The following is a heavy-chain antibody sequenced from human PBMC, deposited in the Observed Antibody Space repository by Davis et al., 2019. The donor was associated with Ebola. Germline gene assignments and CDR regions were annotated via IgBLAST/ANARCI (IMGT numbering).Heavy chain of an antibody. Sequence: PSETLSLTCDISGDSVSSNSGAWNWIRQSPSRGLEWLGRTYYSSKWYKDYAVSVKSRITINPDPSRNHFSLQLNSVTPEDTAVYYCARGWLRGPFDYWGQGTLVTVSS. D-gene: IGHD3-9*01. CDR3: ARGWLRGPFDY. CDR2: TYYSSKWYK. V-gene: IGHV6-1*01. J-gene: IGHJ4*02. CDR1: GDSVSSNSGA.